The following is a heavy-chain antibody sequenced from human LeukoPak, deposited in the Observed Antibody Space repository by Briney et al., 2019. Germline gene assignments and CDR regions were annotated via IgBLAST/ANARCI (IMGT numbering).Heavy chain of an antibody. CDR2: ISYDGSNK. CDR3: AKDGIGGYSNGSYFDY. CDR1: GFTFSSYG. V-gene: IGHV3-30*18. D-gene: IGHD5-18*01. J-gene: IGHJ4*02. Sequence: GGSLRLSCAASGFTFSSYGMHWVRQAPGKGLEWVAVISYDGSNKYYADSVKGRFTISRDNSKNTLYLQMNSLRAEDTAVYYCAKDGIGGYSNGSYFDYWGQGTLVTVSS.